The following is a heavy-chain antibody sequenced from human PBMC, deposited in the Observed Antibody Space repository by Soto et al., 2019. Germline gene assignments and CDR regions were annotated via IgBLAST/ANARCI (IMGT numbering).Heavy chain of an antibody. CDR2: VSSSGTYI. CDR3: ARGSSAWEAFDI. Sequence: EVQLVESGGGLVKPGGSLRLSCAASGFSFSTHTMNWVRQAPGQGLEWVSSVSSSGTYIFYSESLKGRFTISRDNAKNSLHLQMNSLRAEDTAMYYCARGSSAWEAFDIWGQGTVVTVSS. J-gene: IGHJ3*02. V-gene: IGHV3-21*06. CDR1: GFSFSTHT. D-gene: IGHD1-26*01.